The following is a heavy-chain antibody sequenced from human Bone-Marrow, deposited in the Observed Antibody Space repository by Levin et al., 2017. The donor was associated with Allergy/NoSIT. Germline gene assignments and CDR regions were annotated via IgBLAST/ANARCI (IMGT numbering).Heavy chain of an antibody. Sequence: PSETLSLTCTVSGGSISSYYWSWIRQPPGKGLEWIVYIYYSGSTNYNPSLKSRVTISVDTSKNQFSLKLSSVTAADTAVYYCARGQHCSGGSCYSAIGGGYYYYGMDVWGQGTTVTVSS. CDR3: ARGQHCSGGSCYSAIGGGYYYYGMDV. V-gene: IGHV4-59*01. CDR1: GGSISSYY. J-gene: IGHJ6*02. D-gene: IGHD2-15*01. CDR2: IYYSGST.